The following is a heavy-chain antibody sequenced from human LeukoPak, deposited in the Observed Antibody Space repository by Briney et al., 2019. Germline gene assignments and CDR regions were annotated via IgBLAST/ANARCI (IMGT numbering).Heavy chain of an antibody. CDR3: LTAYYYYYYMDV. Sequence: GGSLRLSCAASGFTFSSYGMHWVRQAPGKGLEWVAFIRYDGSNKYYADSVKGRFTISRDNSKNTLYLQMNSLRAEDTAVYYCLTAYYYYYYMDVWGKGTTVTISS. J-gene: IGHJ6*03. V-gene: IGHV3-30*02. D-gene: IGHD2-21*02. CDR2: IRYDGSNK. CDR1: GFTFSSYG.